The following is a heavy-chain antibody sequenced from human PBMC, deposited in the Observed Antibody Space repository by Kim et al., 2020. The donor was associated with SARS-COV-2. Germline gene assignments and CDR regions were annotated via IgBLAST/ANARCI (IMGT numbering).Heavy chain of an antibody. Sequence: GGSLRLSCAASGFTFSSYWMHWVRQAPGKGLVWVSRINSDGSSTSYADSVKGRFTISRDNAKNTLYLQMNSLRAEDTAVYYCATVPGAYYYYYYMDVWGKGTTVTVSS. CDR1: GFTFSSYW. D-gene: IGHD6-6*01. CDR2: INSDGSST. V-gene: IGHV3-74*01. J-gene: IGHJ6*03. CDR3: ATVPGAYYYYYYMDV.